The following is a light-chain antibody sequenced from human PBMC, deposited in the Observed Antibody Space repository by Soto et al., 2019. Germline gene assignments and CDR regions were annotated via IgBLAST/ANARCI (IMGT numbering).Light chain of an antibody. J-gene: IGKJ5*01. V-gene: IGKV3-11*01. CDR3: QHGGT. CDR2: DAS. CDR1: QSVSNN. Sequence: EIVLTQSPATLSLSPGERATVSCRASQSVSNNLGWYQQKPGQAPRLLIYDASNRATGIPARFSGSGSGTDFTLTISSLAPEDFAVDYCQHGGTFGQGTRLEIK.